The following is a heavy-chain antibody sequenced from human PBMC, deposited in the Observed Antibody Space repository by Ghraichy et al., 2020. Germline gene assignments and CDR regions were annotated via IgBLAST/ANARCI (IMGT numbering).Heavy chain of an antibody. CDR3: ARQYSDFWSGYSSIDY. CDR2: IKQGGSEK. Sequence: GESLNISCAASGFTFSTYWMNWVRQAPGKGLEWVANIKQGGSEKYYGDSVKGRFTISRDNANNSLYLQMNSLRAEDTAVYYCARQYSDFWSGYSSIDYWGQGTLVTVSS. J-gene: IGHJ4*02. CDR1: GFTFSTYW. V-gene: IGHV3-7*03. D-gene: IGHD3-3*01.